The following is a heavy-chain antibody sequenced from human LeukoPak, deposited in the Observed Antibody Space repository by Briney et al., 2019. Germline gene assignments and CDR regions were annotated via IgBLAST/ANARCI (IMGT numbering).Heavy chain of an antibody. Sequence: GASVKVSCKASGYTFTSYGISWVRQAPGQGLEWMGGIIPIFGTANYAQKFQGRVTITADKSTSTAYMELSSLRSEDTAVCYCAGFDYGGGNWFDPWGQGTLVTVSS. CDR2: IIPIFGTA. CDR1: GYTFTSYG. V-gene: IGHV1-69*06. D-gene: IGHD4-17*01. CDR3: AGFDYGGGNWFDP. J-gene: IGHJ5*02.